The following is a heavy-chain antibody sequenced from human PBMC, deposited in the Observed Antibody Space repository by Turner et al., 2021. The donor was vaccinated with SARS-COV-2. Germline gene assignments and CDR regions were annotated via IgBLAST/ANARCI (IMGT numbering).Heavy chain of an antibody. CDR3: ARGDYNNYYARWFYP. V-gene: IGHV4-34*01. CDR2: IKHTGNT. D-gene: IGHD3-10*01. CDR1: GGSFTAYY. Sequence: QVQLQLWGAALFKPSETLSPTFSVHGGSFTAYYWTWIRQPPGKDLEWIGEIKHTGNTNYNPSLKSRVTISVDTSNYQFSLNLRSVTAADTAVYYCARGDYNNYYARWFYPWGQGTLVTVSS. J-gene: IGHJ5*02.